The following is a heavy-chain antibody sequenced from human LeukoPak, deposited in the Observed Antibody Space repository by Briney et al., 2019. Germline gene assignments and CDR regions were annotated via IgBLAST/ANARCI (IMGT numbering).Heavy chain of an antibody. V-gene: IGHV3-33*06. CDR1: GFTFSSYG. CDR3: AKDLTGITGTTYYYYYYMDV. D-gene: IGHD1-7*01. J-gene: IGHJ6*03. Sequence: GGSLRLSCAASGFTFSSYGMHWVRQAPGKGLEWVAVIWYDGSNKYYADSVKGRFTIPRDNSKNTLYPQMNSLRAEDTAVYYCAKDLTGITGTTYYYYYYMDVWGKGTTVTVSS. CDR2: IWYDGSNK.